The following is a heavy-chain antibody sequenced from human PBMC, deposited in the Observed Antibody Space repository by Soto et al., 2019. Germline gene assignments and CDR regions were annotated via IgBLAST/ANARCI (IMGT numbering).Heavy chain of an antibody. J-gene: IGHJ4*02. Sequence: ASVKVSCKASGYTFTSYAMHWVRQAPGQRLEWMGWINAGSGSTKYAQKFQGRVTMTRDTSTSTVYMELSSLRSEDTAVYYCALGTDYGADYWGQGTLVTVSS. V-gene: IGHV1-3*01. CDR1: GYTFTSYA. D-gene: IGHD4-17*01. CDR2: INAGSGST. CDR3: ALGTDYGADY.